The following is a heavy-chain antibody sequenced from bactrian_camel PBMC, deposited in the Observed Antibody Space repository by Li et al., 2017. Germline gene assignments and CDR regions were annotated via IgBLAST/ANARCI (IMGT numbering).Heavy chain of an antibody. V-gene: IGHV3S55*01. CDR1: GLTFDDSD. D-gene: IGHD2*01. J-gene: IGHJ4*01. CDR3: APLSVGRCNY. CDR2: VHSDGNI. Sequence: QLVESGGGSVQPGGSLKLSCTATGLTFDDSDMGWYRQSPGNKCELVATVHSDGNIYYQDIMKGRSTISRDNAKNTVFLQMNNLSPDDTAVYYCAPLSVGRCNYWGQGTQVTVS.